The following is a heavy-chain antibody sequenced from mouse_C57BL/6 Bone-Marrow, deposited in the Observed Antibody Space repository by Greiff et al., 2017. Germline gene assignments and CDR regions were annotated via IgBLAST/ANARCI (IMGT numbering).Heavy chain of an antibody. J-gene: IGHJ3*01. CDR1: GYAFTHYL. CDR2: INPGSGGT. CDR3: ARYLGHY. Sequence: VQLQQSGAELVRPGTSVKVSCKASGYAFTHYLIEWVKQRPGQGLEWIGVINPGSGGTNYNEKFKGKATLTVDTSASTADMKLSSLTSEDSAVYYCARYLGHYWGQGTLVTVSA. V-gene: IGHV1-54*01. D-gene: IGHD4-1*01.